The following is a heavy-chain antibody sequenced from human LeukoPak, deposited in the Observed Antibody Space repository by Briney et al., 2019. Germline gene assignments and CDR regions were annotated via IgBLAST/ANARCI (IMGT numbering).Heavy chain of an antibody. J-gene: IGHJ4*02. CDR1: GYSISSGYY. V-gene: IGHV4-38-2*02. Sequence: SETLSLTCTVSGYSISSGYYWGWIRQPPGKGLEWIGSIYHSGSTYYNPSLKSRVTISVDTSKSQFSLKLSSVTAADTAVYYCARAVTIAARPVPDYWGQGTLVTVSS. CDR3: ARAVTIAARPVPDY. D-gene: IGHD6-6*01. CDR2: IYHSGST.